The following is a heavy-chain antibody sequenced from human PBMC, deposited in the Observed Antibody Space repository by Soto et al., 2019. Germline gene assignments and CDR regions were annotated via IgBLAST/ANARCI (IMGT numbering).Heavy chain of an antibody. CDR1: GFTFSSYG. Sequence: PGGSLRLSCAASGFTFSSYGMHWVRQAPGKGLEWVAVISYDGSNKYYADSVKGRFTISRDNSKNTLYLQMNSLRAEDTAVYYCAKDQGYCSGGSCYKLHYYYYGMDVWGQGTTVTVSS. D-gene: IGHD2-15*01. V-gene: IGHV3-30*18. CDR3: AKDQGYCSGGSCYKLHYYYYGMDV. J-gene: IGHJ6*02. CDR2: ISYDGSNK.